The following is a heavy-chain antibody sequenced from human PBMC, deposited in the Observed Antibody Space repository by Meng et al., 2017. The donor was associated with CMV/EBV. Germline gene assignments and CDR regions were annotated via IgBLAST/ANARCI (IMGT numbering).Heavy chain of an antibody. D-gene: IGHD3-10*01. J-gene: IGHJ6*02. CDR2: IKQDGSEK. Sequence: ESLKISCAASGFTFSSYWMSWVRQAPGKGLEWVANIKQDGSEKYYVDSVKGRFTISRDNAKNSLYLQMNSLRAEDTAVYYCARDYYGSGVPWYYYGMDVWGQGTTVTVSS. CDR3: ARDYYGSGVPWYYYGMDV. CDR1: GFTFSSYW. V-gene: IGHV3-7*01.